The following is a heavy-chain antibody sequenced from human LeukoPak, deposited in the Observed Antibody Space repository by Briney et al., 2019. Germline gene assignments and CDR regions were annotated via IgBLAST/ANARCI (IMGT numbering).Heavy chain of an antibody. J-gene: IGHJ5*02. CDR3: AREEPSSSWYIDWFDP. Sequence: ASVKVSCKASGGTFSSYAISWVRQAPGQGLEWMGGIIPIFGTANYAQKFQGRVTITADESTSTAYMELSSLRPEDTAVYYCAREEPSSSWYIDWFDPWGQGTLVTVSS. D-gene: IGHD6-13*01. CDR2: IIPIFGTA. V-gene: IGHV1-69*13. CDR1: GGTFSSYA.